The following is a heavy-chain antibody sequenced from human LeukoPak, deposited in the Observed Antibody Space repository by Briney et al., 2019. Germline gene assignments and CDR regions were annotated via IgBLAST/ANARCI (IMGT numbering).Heavy chain of an antibody. D-gene: IGHD5-12*01. CDR2: IYYSGST. J-gene: IGHJ5*02. CDR3: ASYVDIVATIPGWFDP. V-gene: IGHV4-59*06. Sequence: SETLSLTCTVSGGSITNFYGGWIRQSPGKGLELIGCIYYSGSTYYNPSLKSRVTISVDTSKNQFSLKLSSVTAADTAVYYCASYVDIVATIPGWFDPWGQGTLVTVSS. CDR1: GGSITNFY.